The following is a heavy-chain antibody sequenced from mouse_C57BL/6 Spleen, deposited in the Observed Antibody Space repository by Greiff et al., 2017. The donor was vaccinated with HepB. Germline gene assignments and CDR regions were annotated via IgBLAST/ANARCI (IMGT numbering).Heavy chain of an antibody. Sequence: VKLQQPGAELVKPGASVKLSCKASGYTFTSYWMQWVKQRPGQGLEWIGEIDPSDSYTNYNQKFKGKATLTVDTSSSTAYMQLSSLTSEDSAVYYCASPSLTGTPMDYWGQGTSVTVSS. V-gene: IGHV1-50*01. CDR2: IDPSDSYT. CDR1: GYTFTSYW. D-gene: IGHD4-1*01. CDR3: ASPSLTGTPMDY. J-gene: IGHJ4*01.